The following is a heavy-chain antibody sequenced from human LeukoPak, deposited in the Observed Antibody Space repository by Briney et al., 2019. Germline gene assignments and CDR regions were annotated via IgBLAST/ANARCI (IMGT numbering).Heavy chain of an antibody. Sequence: PGGSLRLSCAASGFTFSSYGMHWVRQAPGKGLEWVAVISYDGSNKYYADSVKGRFTISRDNSKNTLYLQMNSLRAEDTAVYYCAGTSCKGCWFDPWGQGTLVTVSS. J-gene: IGHJ5*02. D-gene: IGHD2-2*01. V-gene: IGHV3-30*03. CDR2: ISYDGSNK. CDR1: GFTFSSYG. CDR3: AGTSCKGCWFDP.